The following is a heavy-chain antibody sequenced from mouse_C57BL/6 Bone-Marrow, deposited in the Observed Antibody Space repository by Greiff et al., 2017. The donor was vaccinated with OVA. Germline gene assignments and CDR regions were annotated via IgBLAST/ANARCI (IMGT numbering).Heavy chain of an antibody. D-gene: IGHD1-1*01. CDR3: TRRSLYYGSIFDY. V-gene: IGHV1-5*01. CDR2: IYPGNSDT. CDR1: GYTFTSYW. J-gene: IGHJ2*01. Sequence: EVQLQQSGPVLARPGASVKMSCKTSGYTFTSYWMHWVKQRPGQGLEWIGAIYPGNSDTSYNQKFKGKAKLTAVTSASTAYMELSSLTNEDSAVYYCTRRSLYYGSIFDYWGQGTTLTVSS.